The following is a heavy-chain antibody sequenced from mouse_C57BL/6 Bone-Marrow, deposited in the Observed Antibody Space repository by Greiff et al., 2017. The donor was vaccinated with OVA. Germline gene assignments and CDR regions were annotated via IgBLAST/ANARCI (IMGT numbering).Heavy chain of an antibody. D-gene: IGHD1-1*01. J-gene: IGHJ1*03. CDR2: IDPNSGGT. CDR1: GYTFTSYW. Sequence: VQLQQPGAELVKPGASVKLSCKASGYTFTSYWMHWVKQRPGRGLEWIGRIDPNSGGTKYNEKFKSKATLTVDKSSSTAYMQLSSLTSEDSAVYYCARVLMFYDYGSYWYFDVWGTGTTVTVSS. CDR3: ARVLMFYDYGSYWYFDV. V-gene: IGHV1-72*01.